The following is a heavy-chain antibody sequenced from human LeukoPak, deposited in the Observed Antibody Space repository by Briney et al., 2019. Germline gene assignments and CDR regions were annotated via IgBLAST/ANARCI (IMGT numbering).Heavy chain of an antibody. D-gene: IGHD5-18*01. CDR2: INPSGGST. J-gene: IGHJ4*02. CDR3: AREGRGYSYGY. V-gene: IGHV1-46*01. CDR1: GYTFTNYN. Sequence: ASVKVSCKASGYTFTNYNMHWVRQAPAQGLEWMGIINPSGGSTSYAQKFQGRVTMTRDTSTNTVYMELSSLRSEDTAVYYCAREGRGYSYGYWGQGTLVTVSS.